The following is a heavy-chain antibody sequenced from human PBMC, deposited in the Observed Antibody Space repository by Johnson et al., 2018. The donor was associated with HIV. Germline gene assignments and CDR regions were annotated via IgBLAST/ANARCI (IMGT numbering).Heavy chain of an antibody. CDR2: IYSAGTT. V-gene: IGHV3-53*01. D-gene: IGHD3-10*01. J-gene: IGHJ3*02. CDR3: ARKVRFGPFDI. Sequence: VQLVESGGGLIQPGGSLRLSCVASGFTVSSNYMNWVRQAPGKWLEWVSIIYSAGTTYYVDSVKGRFTISRDNSKNTLYLQMNSLRAEDTAVYYCARKVRFGPFDIWGQGTMVTVSS. CDR1: GFTVSSNY.